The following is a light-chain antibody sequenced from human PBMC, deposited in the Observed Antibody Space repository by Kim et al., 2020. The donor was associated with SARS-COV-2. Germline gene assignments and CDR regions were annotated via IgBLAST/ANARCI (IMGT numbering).Light chain of an antibody. Sequence: GQRVTISWSGSSSNIVGNNVNWYQHLPGTAPKLLIYSNNQRPSGVPDRVSGSKSGTSASLAISGLQSEDEADYYCAAWDDSVNAYVFGTGTKVTVL. CDR1: SSNIVGNN. CDR2: SNN. CDR3: AAWDDSVNAYV. V-gene: IGLV1-44*01. J-gene: IGLJ1*01.